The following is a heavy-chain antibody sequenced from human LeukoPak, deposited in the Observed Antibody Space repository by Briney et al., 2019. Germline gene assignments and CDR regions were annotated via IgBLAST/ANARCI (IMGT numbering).Heavy chain of an antibody. CDR2: IYTSGST. CDR1: GGSISSYY. D-gene: IGHD3-10*01. Sequence: SETLSLTCTVSGGSISSYYWSWIRQAAGKGLEWIGRIYTSGSTNYNPSLKSRVTMSVDTSKNQFSLKLSSVTAADTAVYYCARQRHSGGSADWFDPWGQGTLVTVSS. CDR3: ARQRHSGGSADWFDP. J-gene: IGHJ5*02. V-gene: IGHV4-4*07.